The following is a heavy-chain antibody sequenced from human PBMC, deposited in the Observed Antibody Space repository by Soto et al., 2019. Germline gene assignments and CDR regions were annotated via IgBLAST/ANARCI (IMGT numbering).Heavy chain of an antibody. D-gene: IGHD3-10*01. CDR3: ARVFNYGAPWFDP. J-gene: IGHJ5*02. CDR2: IYYSGST. V-gene: IGHV4-31*03. CDR1: GGSISSGDYY. Sequence: SETLSLTCTVSGGSISSGDYYWSWIRQHPGKGLEWIGYIYYSGSTYYNPSLKSRVTISVDTSKNQFSLKLSSVTAADTAVYYCARVFNYGAPWFDPWGQGTLVTVSS.